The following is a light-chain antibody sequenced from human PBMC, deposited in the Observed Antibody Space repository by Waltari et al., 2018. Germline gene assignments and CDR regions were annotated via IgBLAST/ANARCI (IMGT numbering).Light chain of an antibody. Sequence: QSGLTQPPSVSGAPGQRVTISCTGSSSNIGAGYAVTLYQLFPGTAPKLLVYGNGNRPSGVPDRFSCSKSGTAASLAVTGLQAEDEADYYCQSYDNTSGSIFGGGTKLTVL. J-gene: IGLJ2*01. CDR3: QSYDNTSGSI. CDR1: SSNIGAGYA. CDR2: GNG. V-gene: IGLV1-40*01.